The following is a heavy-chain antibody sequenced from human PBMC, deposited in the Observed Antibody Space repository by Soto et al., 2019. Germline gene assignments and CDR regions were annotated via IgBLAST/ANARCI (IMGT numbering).Heavy chain of an antibody. D-gene: IGHD3-10*01. CDR3: ARDFSWFGELIASDY. CDR2: INVGNGNT. J-gene: IGHJ4*02. CDR1: GYTFTSYA. Sequence: QVQLVQSGAEVKKPGASVQVSCKASGYTFTSYAMHWVRQAPGQRLEWMGWINVGNGNTKYSQKFQGRVTITRDTSASTGYMELSSLRSEDTAVYYCARDFSWFGELIASDYWGQGPLVTVSS. V-gene: IGHV1-3*01.